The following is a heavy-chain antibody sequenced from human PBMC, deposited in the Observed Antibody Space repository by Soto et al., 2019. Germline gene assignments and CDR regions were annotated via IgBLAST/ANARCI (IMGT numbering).Heavy chain of an antibody. Sequence: QVQLQESGPGLVKPSETLSLTCTVSGGSISSYYWSWIRQPPGKGLEWIGYIYYSGSTNYNPSLKDRVTISVDTSKNQFSLKLSSVTAADTAVYYCARTYGSGSYSTFDFWGQGTLVTVSS. J-gene: IGHJ4*02. CDR1: GGSISSYY. D-gene: IGHD3-10*01. CDR2: IYYSGST. V-gene: IGHV4-59*08. CDR3: ARTYGSGSYSTFDF.